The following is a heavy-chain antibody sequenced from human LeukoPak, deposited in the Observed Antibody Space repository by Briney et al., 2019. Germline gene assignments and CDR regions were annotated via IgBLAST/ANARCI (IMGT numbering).Heavy chain of an antibody. V-gene: IGHV3-30-3*01. J-gene: IGHJ6*03. D-gene: IGHD3-3*01. CDR1: GFTFSSYA. CDR2: ISYDGNNK. Sequence: GRSLRLSCAASGFTFSSYAMHWVRQAPGKGLEWVAVISYDGNNKYYADSVKGRFTISRDNSKNTLYLQMNSLRAEDTAVYYCARPLVGVWSGQPYYYYYMDVWGKGTTVTVSS. CDR3: ARPLVGVWSGQPYYYYYMDV.